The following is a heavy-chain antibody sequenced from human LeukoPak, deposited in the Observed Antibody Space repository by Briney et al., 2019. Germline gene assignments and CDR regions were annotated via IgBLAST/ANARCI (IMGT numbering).Heavy chain of an antibody. CDR1: GYSISSGYY. Sequence: KPSETLSLTCAVSGYSISSGYYWGWIRQPPGKGMDWIGSIYHSGSTYYNPSLKSRVTISVDTSKNQLSLKLSSVTAADTAVYYCASAYGSGSYYNGFLYWGRGTLVTVSS. J-gene: IGHJ4*02. CDR3: ASAYGSGSYYNGFLY. D-gene: IGHD3-10*01. V-gene: IGHV4-38-2*01. CDR2: IYHSGST.